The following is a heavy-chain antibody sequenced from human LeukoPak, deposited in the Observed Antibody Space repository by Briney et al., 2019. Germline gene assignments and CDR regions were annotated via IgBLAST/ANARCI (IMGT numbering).Heavy chain of an antibody. Sequence: GGSLRLSCVASGLTFNTYSMSWVRQAPGKGLEWVSSISGSAYRTYYADSVKGRFTISWDNSKNTLYLQMNSLRAEDTAVYYCAKSYSSSWYMTFDYWGQGTLVTVSS. V-gene: IGHV3-23*01. J-gene: IGHJ4*02. CDR1: GLTFNTYS. D-gene: IGHD6-13*01. CDR2: ISGSAYRT. CDR3: AKSYSSSWYMTFDY.